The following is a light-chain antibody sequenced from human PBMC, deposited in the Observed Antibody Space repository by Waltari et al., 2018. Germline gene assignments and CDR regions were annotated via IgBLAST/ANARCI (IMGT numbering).Light chain of an antibody. V-gene: IGLV1-44*01. J-gene: IGLJ2*01. CDR3: ATLDDSLDCPV. CDR1: NSNIGRNT. CDR2: NNF. Sequence: QSVLTQPPSTSGTPRQRVTISCSGNNSNIGRNTVNWYQQFPGAAPTLLVYNNFQRPPGVPGRFPGSKSCPSGSLAILWVRAGDEACYYCATLDDSLDCPVFGGGTKLTVL.